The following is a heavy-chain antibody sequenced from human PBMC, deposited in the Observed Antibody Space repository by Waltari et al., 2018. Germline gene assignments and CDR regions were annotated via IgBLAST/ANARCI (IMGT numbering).Heavy chain of an antibody. CDR1: GFTFSSFS. Sequence: EVQLVESGGGLVQPGGSLRLSCAASGFTFSSFSMNWVRQAPGKGLGWVANIKQDGSEKYYVYSVKGRFTISRDNAKNSLYLQMNSLRGEDTAVYYCAREGTYDFDYWGQGTLVTVSS. V-gene: IGHV3-7*01. CDR3: AREGTYDFDY. D-gene: IGHD3-16*01. J-gene: IGHJ4*02. CDR2: IKQDGSEK.